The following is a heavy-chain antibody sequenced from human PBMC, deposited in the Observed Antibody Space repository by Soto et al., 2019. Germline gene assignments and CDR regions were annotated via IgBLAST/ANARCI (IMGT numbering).Heavy chain of an antibody. CDR2: INPNSGGT. J-gene: IGHJ6*02. V-gene: IGHV1-2*02. D-gene: IGHD6-6*01. Sequence: ASVKVSCKASGYTFTGYYMHWVRQAPGQGLEWMGWINPNSGGTNYAQKFQGRVTMTRDTSISTAYMELSGLRSDDTAVYYCARDLPIAARPLGLYYYYYYGMDVWGQGTTVTVSS. CDR1: GYTFTGYY. CDR3: ARDLPIAARPLGLYYYYYYGMDV.